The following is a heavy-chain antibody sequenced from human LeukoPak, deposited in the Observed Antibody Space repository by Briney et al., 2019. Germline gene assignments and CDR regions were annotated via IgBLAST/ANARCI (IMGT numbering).Heavy chain of an antibody. J-gene: IGHJ4*02. V-gene: IGHV4-61*08. CDR3: ARIPLGYSGAYYFDY. Sequence: SETLSLTCTVSGGSISSGGYYWSWLRQPPGKGLEWIGYISSSGSVNDNPSLRSRVTISVDTSKNQFFLNLSSMSAADTAVYYCARIPLGYSGAYYFDYWGQGTLVTVSP. CDR1: GGSISSGGYY. CDR2: ISSSGSV. D-gene: IGHD5-12*01.